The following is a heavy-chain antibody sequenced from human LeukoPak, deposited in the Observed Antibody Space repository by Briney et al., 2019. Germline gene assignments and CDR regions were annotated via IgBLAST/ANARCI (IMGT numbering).Heavy chain of an antibody. CDR1: GGTFSSYA. D-gene: IGHD3-3*01. CDR3: ARATIFGVGQPMDV. Sequence: SLKVSRKASGGTFSSYAISWVRQAPGQGLEWMGGIIPIFGTANYAQKFQGRVTITADESTSTAYMELSSLRSEDTAVYYCARATIFGVGQPMDVWGKGTTVTVSS. J-gene: IGHJ6*03. CDR2: IIPIFGTA. V-gene: IGHV1-69*13.